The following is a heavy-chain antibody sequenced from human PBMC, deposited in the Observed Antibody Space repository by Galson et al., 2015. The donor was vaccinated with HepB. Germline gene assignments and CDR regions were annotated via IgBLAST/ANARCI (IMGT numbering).Heavy chain of an antibody. CDR2: ISGGGVTT. CDR1: GFAFSYYA. V-gene: IGHV3-23*01. D-gene: IGHD2-2*01. Sequence: SLRLSCAASGFAFSYYAMTWVRQAPGKGLEWVSGISGGGVTTHYADSVKGRFTISRDNSKNTLNLQMNSLRAEDTALYYCAKGERSRSSTTCWYYFDYWGQGTLVTVSS. CDR3: AKGERSRSSTTCWYYFDY. J-gene: IGHJ4*02.